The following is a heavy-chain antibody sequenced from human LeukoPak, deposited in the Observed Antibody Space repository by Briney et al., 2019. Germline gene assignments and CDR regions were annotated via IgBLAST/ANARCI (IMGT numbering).Heavy chain of an antibody. J-gene: IGHJ1*01. Sequence: GEALKTPRWGFGYSCTSYWNGWVRQMPGKGLERRGSIYTGDSDTRYSPSSLAQVTISADKSIRTAYLQWGSLKASDTAMYYCARRAEAAEYFYHWGQGTLVTVSS. V-gene: IGHV5-51*01. CDR1: GYSCTSYW. CDR2: IYTGDSDT. CDR3: ARRAEAAEYFYH.